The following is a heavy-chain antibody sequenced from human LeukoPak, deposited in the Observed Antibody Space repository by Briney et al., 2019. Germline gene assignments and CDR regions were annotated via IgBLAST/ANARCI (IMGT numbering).Heavy chain of an antibody. V-gene: IGHV4-39*07. CDR1: GGSISSSSYY. D-gene: IGHD3-10*01. J-gene: IGHJ6*03. CDR3: ARVEEGYGSGRRENYYYYYMDV. Sequence: SETLSLTCTVSGGSISSSSYYWGWIRQPPGKGLEWIGSIYYSGSTYYNPSLKSRVTISVDTSKNQFSLKLNSVTAADTAVYYCARVEEGYGSGRRENYYYYYMDVWGKGTTVAISS. CDR2: IYYSGST.